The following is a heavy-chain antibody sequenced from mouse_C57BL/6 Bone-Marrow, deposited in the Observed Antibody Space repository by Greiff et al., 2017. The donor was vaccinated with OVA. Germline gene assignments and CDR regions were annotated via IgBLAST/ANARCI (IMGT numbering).Heavy chain of an antibody. CDR2: ISDGGSYT. J-gene: IGHJ1*03. V-gene: IGHV5-4*01. CDR3: ARDCYFDV. Sequence: EVQGVESGGGLVKPGGSLKLSCAASGFTFSSYAMSWVRQTPEKRLEWVATISDGGSYTYYPDNVKGRFTISRDNAKNNLYLQMSHLKSEDTAMYYCARDCYFDVWGTGTTVTVSS. CDR1: GFTFSSYA.